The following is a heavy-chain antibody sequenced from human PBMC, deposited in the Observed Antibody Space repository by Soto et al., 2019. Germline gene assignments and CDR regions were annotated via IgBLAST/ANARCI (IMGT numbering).Heavy chain of an antibody. D-gene: IGHD6-19*01. Sequence: GGSLRLSCAASGFTFSTYAMSWVRQAPGKGLEWVSGISSSGGSTYYADSVKGRFTISRDNSKDTLYLQMNSLRAEDTAVYYCAKPVYSNGCCAFDIWGQGTMVTVSS. V-gene: IGHV3-23*01. CDR1: GFTFSTYA. CDR3: AKPVYSNGCCAFDI. J-gene: IGHJ3*02. CDR2: ISSSGGST.